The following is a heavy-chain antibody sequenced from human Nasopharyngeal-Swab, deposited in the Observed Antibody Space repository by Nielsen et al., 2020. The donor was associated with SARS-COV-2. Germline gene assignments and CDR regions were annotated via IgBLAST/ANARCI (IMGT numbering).Heavy chain of an antibody. Sequence: WIRQPPGKGLEWVSSISSSSSYIYYADSVKGRFTISRDNAKNSLYLQMNSLRSEDTAVYYCARGYMTTVTFDAFDIWGQGTMVTGSS. V-gene: IGHV3-21*04. CDR3: ARGYMTTVTFDAFDI. D-gene: IGHD4-17*01. CDR2: ISSSSSYI. J-gene: IGHJ3*02.